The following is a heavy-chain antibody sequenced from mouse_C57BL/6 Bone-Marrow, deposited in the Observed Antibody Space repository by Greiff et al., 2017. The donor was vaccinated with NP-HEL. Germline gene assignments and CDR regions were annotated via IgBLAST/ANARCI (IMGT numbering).Heavy chain of an antibody. J-gene: IGHJ2*01. V-gene: IGHV1-81*01. CDR2: IYPRSGNT. D-gene: IGHD1-1*01. Sequence: QVQLQQSGAELARPGASVKLSCKASGYTFTSYGISWVKQRTGQGLEWIGEIYPRSGNTYYNEKFKGKATLTADKSSSTAYMELRSLTSEDSAVYFCARDGYYGSPYYFDYWGQGTTLTVSS. CDR3: ARDGYYGSPYYFDY. CDR1: GYTFTSYG.